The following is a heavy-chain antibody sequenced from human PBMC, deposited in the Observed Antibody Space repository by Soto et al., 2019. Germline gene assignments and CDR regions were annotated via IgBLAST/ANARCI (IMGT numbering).Heavy chain of an antibody. D-gene: IGHD6-6*01. Sequence: QVQLVQSGAEVKKPGSSVKVSCKASGGTFSSYTISWVRQAPGQGLEWMGRIIPILGIANYAQKFQGRVTITADKSTSTAYMELSSLRSEDTAVYYCAPMQYSSSSVWTAFDIWGQGTMVTVSS. CDR2: IIPILGIA. CDR3: APMQYSSSSVWTAFDI. V-gene: IGHV1-69*02. J-gene: IGHJ3*02. CDR1: GGTFSSYT.